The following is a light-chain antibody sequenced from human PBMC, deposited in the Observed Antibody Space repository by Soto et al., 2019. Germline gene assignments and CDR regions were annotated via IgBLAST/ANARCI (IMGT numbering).Light chain of an antibody. Sequence: EIVLTQSPATLSLSPGERATLSCRASQTVSSYLAWFQHKPGQAPRLLIYDASNRATGVPARFSGSGSGTDFTLTISSLEPEDFAVYYCQQRRNSPVTFGGGTTVEIK. CDR1: QTVSSY. CDR3: QQRRNSPVT. V-gene: IGKV3-11*01. CDR2: DAS. J-gene: IGKJ4*01.